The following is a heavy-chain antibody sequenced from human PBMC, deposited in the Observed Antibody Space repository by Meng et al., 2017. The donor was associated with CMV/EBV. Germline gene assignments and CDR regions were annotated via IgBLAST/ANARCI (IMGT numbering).Heavy chain of an antibody. J-gene: IGHJ4*02. CDR2: ISYDGSNK. D-gene: IGHD6-19*01. CDR1: GFTFSSYA. Sequence: QVQWVGSGGGVVQPGRSLRLSCAASGFTFSSYAMHWVRQAPGKGLEWVAVISYDGSNKYYADSVKGRFTISRDNSKNTLYLQMNSLRAEDTAVYYCASQPGPYSSGWYYFDYWGQGTLVTVSS. CDR3: ASQPGPYSSGWYYFDY. V-gene: IGHV3-30-3*01.